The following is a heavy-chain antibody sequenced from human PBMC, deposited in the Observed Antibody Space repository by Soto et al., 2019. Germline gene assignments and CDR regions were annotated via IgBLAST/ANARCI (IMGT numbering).Heavy chain of an antibody. Sequence: GESLKISCKGSGYSFTSYWISWVRQMPGKGLEWMGRIDPSDSYTNYSPSFQGHVTISADKSISTAYLQWSSLKASDTAMYYCAIAVVPAAIMWSSYYYGMDVWGQGTTVTVSS. V-gene: IGHV5-10-1*01. CDR3: AIAVVPAAIMWSSYYYGMDV. CDR2: IDPSDSYT. J-gene: IGHJ6*02. CDR1: GYSFTSYW. D-gene: IGHD2-2*01.